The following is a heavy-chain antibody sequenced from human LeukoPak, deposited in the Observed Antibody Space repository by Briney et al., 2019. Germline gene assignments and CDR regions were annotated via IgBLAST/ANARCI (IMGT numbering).Heavy chain of an antibody. CDR3: ARRDDSSGWYEWFDP. CDR1: GGSFSGYY. Sequence: SETLSLTCAVYGGSFSGYYWSWIRQPPGKGLEWIGEINHSGSTNYNPSLKSRVTISVDTSKNQFSLKLSSVTAADTAVYYCARRDDSSGWYEWFDPWGQGTLVTVSS. CDR2: INHSGST. J-gene: IGHJ5*02. V-gene: IGHV4-34*01. D-gene: IGHD6-19*01.